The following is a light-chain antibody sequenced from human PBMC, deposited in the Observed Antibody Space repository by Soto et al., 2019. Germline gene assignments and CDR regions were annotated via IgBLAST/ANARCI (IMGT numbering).Light chain of an antibody. V-gene: IGKV3-11*01. CDR1: QSVSSY. Sequence: EIVLTQSPATLSLSPGERATLSCRASQSVSSYLAWYQQKPGQAPRLLIYDASNRATGIPARFSGSGSGTDFTLTISCLEPEDFAVYYCQQRSNWPPPTFGQGTRLEIK. CDR2: DAS. CDR3: QQRSNWPPPT. J-gene: IGKJ5*01.